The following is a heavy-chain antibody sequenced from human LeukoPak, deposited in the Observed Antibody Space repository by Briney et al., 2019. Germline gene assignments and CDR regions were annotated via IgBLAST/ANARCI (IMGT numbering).Heavy chain of an antibody. J-gene: IGHJ3*02. V-gene: IGHV5-51*01. Sequence: GEPLKISCKTSGYSFSIYWIGWVRHMPGKGLEWMGIIFPGDSDTRYSPSFQGQVTFSADKSITTAYLQWSSLKASDTAMYYCARWVTADRGKKDAFDIWGQGTMVTVSS. D-gene: IGHD2-21*02. CDR3: ARWVTADRGKKDAFDI. CDR1: GYSFSIYW. CDR2: IFPGDSDT.